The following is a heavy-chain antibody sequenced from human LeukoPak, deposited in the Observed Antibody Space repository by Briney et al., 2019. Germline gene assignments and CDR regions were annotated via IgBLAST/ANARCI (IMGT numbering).Heavy chain of an antibody. D-gene: IGHD3-16*01. Sequence: PGRSLRLSCAASGFTFDDYAMHWVRQAPGKGLEWVSGISWNSGSIGYADSVRGRFTISRDNAKNSLYLQMNSLRAEDTALYYCAKVLSGSAYDYWGQGTLVTVSS. CDR2: ISWNSGSI. CDR1: GFTFDDYA. V-gene: IGHV3-9*01. CDR3: AKVLSGSAYDY. J-gene: IGHJ4*02.